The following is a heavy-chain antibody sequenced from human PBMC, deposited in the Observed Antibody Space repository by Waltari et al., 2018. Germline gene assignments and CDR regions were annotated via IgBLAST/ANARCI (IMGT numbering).Heavy chain of an antibody. CDR3: ARDYYDYIWGSYHDAFDI. J-gene: IGHJ3*02. V-gene: IGHV3-48*04. CDR2: ISSSSSTI. CDR1: GFTFSSYS. Sequence: EVQLVESGGGLVQPGGSLRLSCAASGFTFSSYSMNWVRQAPGKGLEWVSYISSSSSTIYYADSVKGRFTISRDNAKNSLYLQMNSLRAEDTAVYYCARDYYDYIWGSYHDAFDIWGQGTMVTVSS. D-gene: IGHD3-16*01.